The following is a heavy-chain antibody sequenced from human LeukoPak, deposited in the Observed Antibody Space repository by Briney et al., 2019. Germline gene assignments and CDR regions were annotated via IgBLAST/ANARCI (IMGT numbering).Heavy chain of an antibody. D-gene: IGHD2-15*01. J-gene: IGHJ5*02. CDR2: INHSGST. CDR1: GFTFSNAW. V-gene: IGHV4-34*01. CDR3: ARGPRIIGYCSGGSCYWFDP. Sequence: GSLRLSCAASGFTFSNAWMSWVRQPPGKGLEWIGEINHSGSTNYNPSLKSRVTISVDTSKNQFSLKLSSVTAADTAVYYCARGPRIIGYCSGGSCYWFDPWGQGTLVTVSS.